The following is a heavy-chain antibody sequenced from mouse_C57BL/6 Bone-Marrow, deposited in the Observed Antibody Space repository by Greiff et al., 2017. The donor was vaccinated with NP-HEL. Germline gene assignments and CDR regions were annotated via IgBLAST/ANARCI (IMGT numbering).Heavy chain of an antibody. Sequence: QVQLQQPGAELVKPGASVKLSCKASGYTFTSYWMHWVKQRPGQGLEWIGMIHPNSGSTNYNEKFKSKATLTVDKSSSTAYMQLSSLTSEDSAAYYCARLAYYSNYVAYWGQGTLVTVSA. V-gene: IGHV1-64*01. CDR3: ARLAYYSNYVAY. J-gene: IGHJ3*01. CDR2: IHPNSGST. D-gene: IGHD2-5*01. CDR1: GYTFTSYW.